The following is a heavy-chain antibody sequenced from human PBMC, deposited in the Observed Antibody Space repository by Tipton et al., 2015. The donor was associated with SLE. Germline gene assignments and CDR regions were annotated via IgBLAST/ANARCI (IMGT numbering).Heavy chain of an antibody. V-gene: IGHV4-59*10. CDR1: GGSFSGYY. CDR2: IYVSGGT. D-gene: IGHD2-2*01. Sequence: TLSLTCAVYGGSFSGYYWSWIRQPAGKGLEWIGRIYVSGGTNYNPSLQSRSSISIDTSKSQFSLRLSSVTAADTAVYYCARDRAICDSTSCFRSYFDSWGQGTLVTVSS. J-gene: IGHJ4*02. CDR3: ARDRAICDSTSCFRSYFDS.